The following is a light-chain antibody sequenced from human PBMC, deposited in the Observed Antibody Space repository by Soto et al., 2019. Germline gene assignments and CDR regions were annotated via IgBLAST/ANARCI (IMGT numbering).Light chain of an antibody. CDR2: DAS. CDR1: QSVSSY. V-gene: IGKV3-11*01. Sequence: EIVLTQSPATLSLSPGERATLSYRASQSVSSYLAWYQQKPGQAPRLLIYDASNRATGIPARFGGSGSGTDFTLTISSLEPEDFAVYYCQQRSNWPPWTFGQGTKV. J-gene: IGKJ1*01. CDR3: QQRSNWPPWT.